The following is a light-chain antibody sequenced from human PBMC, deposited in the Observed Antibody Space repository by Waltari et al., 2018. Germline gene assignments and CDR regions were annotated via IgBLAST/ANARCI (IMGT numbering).Light chain of an antibody. CDR3: SSWDASVIGPV. J-gene: IGLJ2*01. CDR1: SSNIGSKT. CDR2: SNN. Sequence: QSVLTQPPSASGTPGQRVTISCSGSSSNIGSKTVNWYQQLPGTAPKLLIYSNNQRPSGVPDRFSRSKSGTSAALAISGLQSEDEADYYCSSWDASVIGPVFGGVTTLTVL. V-gene: IGLV1-44*01.